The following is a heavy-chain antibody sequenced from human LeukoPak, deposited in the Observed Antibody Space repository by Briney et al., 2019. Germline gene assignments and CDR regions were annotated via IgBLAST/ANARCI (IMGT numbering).Heavy chain of an antibody. CDR2: IYYSGST. Sequence: PSETLSLTCTVSGGSISSYYWGWIRQPPGKGLEWIGSIYYSGSTYYNPSLKSRVTISVDTSKNQFSLKLSSVTAADTAVYYCARDRGYSYGHWGQGTLVTVSS. V-gene: IGHV4-39*07. CDR1: GGSISSYY. D-gene: IGHD5-18*01. J-gene: IGHJ4*02. CDR3: ARDRGYSYGH.